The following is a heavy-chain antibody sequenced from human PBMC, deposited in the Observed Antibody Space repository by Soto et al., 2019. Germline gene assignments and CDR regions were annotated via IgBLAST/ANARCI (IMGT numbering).Heavy chain of an antibody. CDR2: LHYSGSA. V-gene: IGHV4-59*01. D-gene: IGHD3-16*01. Sequence: PSETLSLTCPVSGASMSYYCGSGIRQSPGKGLEHIGYLHYSGSANYNPSLKSRVTISMDTSKNQFSLKLTSVIAADTAIYYCARSGHTFAGVVWGQGILVTVSS. J-gene: IGHJ4*02. CDR1: GASMSYYC. CDR3: ARSGHTFAGVV.